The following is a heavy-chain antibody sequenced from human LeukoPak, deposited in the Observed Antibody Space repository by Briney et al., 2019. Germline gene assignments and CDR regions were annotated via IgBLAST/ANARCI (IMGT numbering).Heavy chain of an antibody. Sequence: GGSLRLSCAASGFTFSSYAMSWVRQAPGKGLEWVSYISSSGSTIYYADSVKGRFTISRDNAKNSLYLQMKSLRAEDTAVYYCASDITVIRGGTVCDYWGQGTLVTVSS. CDR2: ISSSGSTI. J-gene: IGHJ4*02. V-gene: IGHV3-48*04. CDR1: GFTFSSYA. CDR3: ASDITVIRGGTVCDY. D-gene: IGHD3-10*01.